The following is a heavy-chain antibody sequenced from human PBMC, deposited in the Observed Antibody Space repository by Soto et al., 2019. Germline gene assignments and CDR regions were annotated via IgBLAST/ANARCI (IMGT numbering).Heavy chain of an antibody. V-gene: IGHV5-10-1*01. CDR2: IDPSDSYT. CDR3: ASNNDYGDYVLDY. J-gene: IGHJ4*02. D-gene: IGHD4-17*01. Sequence: PGESLKISCKGSGYSFTSYWISWVRQMPGKGLEWMGRIDPSDSYTNYSPSFQGHVTISADKSISTAYLQWSSLKASDTAMYYCASNNDYGDYVLDYWGQGTLVTVSS. CDR1: GYSFTSYW.